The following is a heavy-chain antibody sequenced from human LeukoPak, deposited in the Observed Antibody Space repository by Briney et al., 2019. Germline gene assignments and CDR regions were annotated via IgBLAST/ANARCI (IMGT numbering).Heavy chain of an antibody. Sequence: PSDTLSLTCAVSGGSISSSNWWSWVRQPPGKGLGWIGEIYHSGSTNYNPSLKSRVTISVDTSKNQFSLKLSSVTAADTAVYYCARESILGYCSSTSCYPPSYYYYGMDVWGQGTTVTVSS. CDR3: ARESILGYCSSTSCYPPSYYYYGMDV. J-gene: IGHJ6*02. V-gene: IGHV4-4*02. D-gene: IGHD2-2*01. CDR2: IYHSGST. CDR1: GGSISSSNW.